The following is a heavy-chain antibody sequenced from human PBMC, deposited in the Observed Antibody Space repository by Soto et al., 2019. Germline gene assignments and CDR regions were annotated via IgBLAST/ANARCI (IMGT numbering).Heavy chain of an antibody. CDR2: IYDSGST. Sequence: SETLSLTCTVSGDSIRSYYWSWIRQPPGKGLEWIGHIYDSGSTDYNSSLKSRVTISIDTSKNQFSLKINFVSAADTAVYYCARATVATMALDYWGQGTLVTVSS. V-gene: IGHV4-59*12. D-gene: IGHD5-12*01. CDR3: ARATVATMALDY. J-gene: IGHJ4*02. CDR1: GDSIRSYY.